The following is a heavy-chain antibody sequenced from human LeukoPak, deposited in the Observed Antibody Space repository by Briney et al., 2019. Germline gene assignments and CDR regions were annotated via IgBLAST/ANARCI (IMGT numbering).Heavy chain of an antibody. CDR3: ARDLASDVLLWFGEPTGD. V-gene: IGHV1-46*01. D-gene: IGHD3-10*01. CDR2: MNPSGGST. Sequence: ASVKVSCKASGDTFSSYYVHWVRQAPGQGLEWMGIMNPSGGSTNYAQKFQGRVTMTRDMSTSTVYMELSSLRSEDTAVYYCARDLASDVLLWFGEPTGDWGQGTLVTVSS. CDR1: GDTFSSYY. J-gene: IGHJ4*02.